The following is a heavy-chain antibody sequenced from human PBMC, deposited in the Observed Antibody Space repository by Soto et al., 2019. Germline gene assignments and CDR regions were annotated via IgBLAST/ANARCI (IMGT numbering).Heavy chain of an antibody. Sequence: GGSLRLSCTVSGFAFNNYGINWVRQAPGKGLEWVSSISKSDYTYYSDSVKGRFAISRDNAKSSVSLQMNTLRVEDTAVYYCAREDSIIIPAVSDFWGQGXLVTVHS. CDR3: AREDSIIIPAVSDF. D-gene: IGHD2-2*01. CDR2: ISKSDYT. CDR1: GFAFNNYG. V-gene: IGHV3-21*01. J-gene: IGHJ4*02.